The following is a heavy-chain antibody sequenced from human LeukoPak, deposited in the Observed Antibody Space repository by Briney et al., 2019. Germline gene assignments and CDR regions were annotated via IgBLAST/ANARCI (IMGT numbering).Heavy chain of an antibody. CDR1: GGTFSSYA. J-gene: IGHJ4*02. D-gene: IGHD3-22*01. CDR2: IIPIFGTA. CDR3: ARDPEYYYDSSGHR. Sequence: SVKVSCKASGGTFSSYAISWVRQAPGQGLEWMGGIIPIFGTANYAQKFQGRVTITADKSTSTAYMELSSLRSEDTAVYYCARDPEYYYDSSGHRWGQGTLVTVSS. V-gene: IGHV1-69*06.